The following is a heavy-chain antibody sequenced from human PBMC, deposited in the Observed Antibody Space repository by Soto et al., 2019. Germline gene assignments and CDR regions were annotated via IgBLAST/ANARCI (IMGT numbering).Heavy chain of an antibody. D-gene: IGHD3-22*01. J-gene: IGHJ3*02. Sequence: ASVKVSCKVSGYMFTGYYIHWVRQAPGQGLEWMGWINPKSGGTKYAEKFQGRVSMTGDTSITTAYLELSSPTSDDTAVYYCATDRVAFDMRGKGTKGTVSS. CDR1: GYMFTGYY. CDR2: INPKSGGT. V-gene: IGHV1-2*02. CDR3: ATDRVAFDM.